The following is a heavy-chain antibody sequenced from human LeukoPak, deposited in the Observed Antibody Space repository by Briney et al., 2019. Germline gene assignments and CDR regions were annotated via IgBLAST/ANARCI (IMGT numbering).Heavy chain of an antibody. CDR1: GFTFSDYY. CDR3: AIDTLSGSYYGMDV. D-gene: IGHD3-16*01. J-gene: IGHJ6*01. V-gene: IGHV3-11*01. CDR2: ISSSGSTI. Sequence: GGSLRLSCAASGFTFSDYYMSWLRQAPGKGLEWVSYISSSGSTIYYADSVKGRFTISRDNAKNSLYLQMNSLRAEDTAVYYCAIDTLSGSYYGMDVWGQGTTVTVSS.